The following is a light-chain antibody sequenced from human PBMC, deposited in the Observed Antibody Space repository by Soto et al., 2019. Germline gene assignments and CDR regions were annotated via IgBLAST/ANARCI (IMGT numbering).Light chain of an antibody. Sequence: QSALTQPSSGSGSPGQSGTISCPGTSSDVGSYNRVSWYQQPPGAAPKLMIYEVSNRPSGVPDRFSGSKSGNTASLTISGLQAEDEADYYCNSYTGSSTYVFGTGTKVTVL. CDR2: EVS. CDR1: SSDVGSYNR. CDR3: NSYTGSSTYV. J-gene: IGLJ1*01. V-gene: IGLV2-18*02.